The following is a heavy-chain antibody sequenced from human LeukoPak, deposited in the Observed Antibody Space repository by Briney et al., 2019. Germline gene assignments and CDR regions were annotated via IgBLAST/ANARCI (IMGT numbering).Heavy chain of an antibody. Sequence: PSETLSLTCTVSGVSISSYYWSWIRQPPGKGLEWIGYIYYSGSTNYDPSLKSRVTISVDTSKNQFSLKLSSVTAADTAMYYCARLYRVGATGGDAFDIWGQGTMVTVSS. CDR3: ARLYRVGATGGDAFDI. CDR2: IYYSGST. V-gene: IGHV4-59*01. J-gene: IGHJ3*02. CDR1: GVSISSYY. D-gene: IGHD1-26*01.